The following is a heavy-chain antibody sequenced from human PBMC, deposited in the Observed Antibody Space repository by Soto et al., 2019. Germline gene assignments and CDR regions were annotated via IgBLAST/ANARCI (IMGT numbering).Heavy chain of an antibody. V-gene: IGHV3-66*01. Sequence: GGSLRLSCAASGFTVSSKYMSWVRQAPGKGLEWVSLIQSGGPTYYADSVKGRFTISRDTSENTVHLQMDSLRAEDTAVYYCARDDILCDGGRCYGVPLDVWGKGTKVTVSS. CDR1: GFTVSSKY. CDR2: IQSGGPT. J-gene: IGHJ6*04. CDR3: ARDDILCDGGRCYGVPLDV. D-gene: IGHD2-15*01.